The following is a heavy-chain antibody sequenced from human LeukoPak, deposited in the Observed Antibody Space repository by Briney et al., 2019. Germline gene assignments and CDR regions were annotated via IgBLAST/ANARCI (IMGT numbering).Heavy chain of an antibody. V-gene: IGHV3-21*01. Sequence: GGSLRLSCAASGFTFSSYSMNWVRQAPGKGLEWVSSISSSSSYIYYADSVKGRFTISRDNAKNSLYLQMNSLRAEDTAVYYXARPMYDYTVXXAXDIWGQXXXVXXSS. CDR3: ARPMYDYTVXXAXDI. D-gene: IGHD4-11*01. CDR2: ISSSSSYI. J-gene: IGHJ3*02. CDR1: GFTFSSYS.